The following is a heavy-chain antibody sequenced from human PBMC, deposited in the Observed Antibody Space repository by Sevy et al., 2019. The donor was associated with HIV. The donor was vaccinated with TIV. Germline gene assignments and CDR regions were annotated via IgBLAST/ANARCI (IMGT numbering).Heavy chain of an antibody. V-gene: IGHV4-34*01. CDR2: INHSGST. J-gene: IGHJ4*02. CDR1: GFTFSSYG. Sequence: GSLRLSCAASGFTFSSYGMHWVRQAPGKGLEWIGEINHSGSTNYNPSLKSRVTISVDTSKNQFSLKLSSVTAADTAVYYCARVKFFVSRWGQGTLVTVSS. D-gene: IGHD3-16*01. CDR3: ARVKFFVSR.